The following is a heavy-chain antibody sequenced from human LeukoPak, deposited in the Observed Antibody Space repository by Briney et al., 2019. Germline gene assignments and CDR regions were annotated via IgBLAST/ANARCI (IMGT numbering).Heavy chain of an antibody. D-gene: IGHD5-18*01. V-gene: IGHV4-34*01. CDR1: GGSFSGYY. J-gene: IGHJ6*03. CDR3: ARERYSYGSEYYYYMDV. Sequence: SETLSLTCAVYGGSFSGYYWSWIRQPPGKGLEWIGEINHSGSTNYNPSLKSRVTISVDTSKNQFSLKLSSVTAADTAVYYCARERYSYGSEYYYYMDVWGKGTTVTVSS. CDR2: INHSGST.